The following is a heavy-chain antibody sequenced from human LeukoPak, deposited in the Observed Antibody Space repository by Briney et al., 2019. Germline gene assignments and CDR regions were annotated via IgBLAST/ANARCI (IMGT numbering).Heavy chain of an antibody. CDR1: GFTFSSYG. Sequence: GGSLRLSCAASGFTFSSYGMHWVRQAPGKGLEWVAFIRYDGSNKYYADSVKGRFTISRDNSKNTLYLQMNSLRAEDTAVYYCAKDRGGIWFGELSDYWGQGTLVTVSS. CDR3: AKDRGGIWFGELSDY. CDR2: IRYDGSNK. V-gene: IGHV3-30*02. D-gene: IGHD3-10*01. J-gene: IGHJ4*02.